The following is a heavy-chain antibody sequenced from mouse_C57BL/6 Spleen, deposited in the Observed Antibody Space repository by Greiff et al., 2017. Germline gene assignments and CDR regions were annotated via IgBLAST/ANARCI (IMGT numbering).Heavy chain of an antibody. CDR3: GGWLPWYFDV. CDR1: GFTFSNYW. D-gene: IGHD2-3*01. V-gene: IGHV6-3*01. J-gene: IGHJ1*03. Sequence: EVQLQESGGGLVQPGGSMKLSCVASGFTFSNYWMNWVRQSPERGLEWVAQIRLKSDNYATHYAESVKGRFTISRDDSKSSVYLQMNNLRAEDTGIYYCGGWLPWYFDVWGTGTTVTVSS. CDR2: IRLKSDNYAT.